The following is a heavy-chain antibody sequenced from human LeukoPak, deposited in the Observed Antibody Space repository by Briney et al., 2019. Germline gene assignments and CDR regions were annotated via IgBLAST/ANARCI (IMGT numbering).Heavy chain of an antibody. CDR1: GFSVSSNY. CDR2: IYSGGST. J-gene: IGHJ6*02. Sequence: GGSLRLSCAASGFSVSSNYMNWVRQAPGKGLEWVSVIYSGGSTYYADPVKGRFTISRDNSKNTLYLQMNSLRAEDTAVYYCAREAARYGMDVWGQGTTVTVSS. D-gene: IGHD6-13*01. CDR3: AREAARYGMDV. V-gene: IGHV3-66*01.